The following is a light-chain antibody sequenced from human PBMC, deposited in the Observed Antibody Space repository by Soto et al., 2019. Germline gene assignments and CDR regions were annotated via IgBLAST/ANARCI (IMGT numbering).Light chain of an antibody. CDR2: AAS. V-gene: IGKV1-17*01. J-gene: IGKJ4*01. Sequence: DIQMTQSPSSLSASVGDRVTISCRASQGIRNALGWYQQKPGKAPKLLIYAASTLQSGVPSRFSGSGSGTDFTLTISSLQPEDFATYYCQQLNSYPLTFGGGTKVDI. CDR3: QQLNSYPLT. CDR1: QGIRNA.